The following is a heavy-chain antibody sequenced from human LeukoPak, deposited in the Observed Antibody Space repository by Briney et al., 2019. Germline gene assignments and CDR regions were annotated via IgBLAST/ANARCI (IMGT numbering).Heavy chain of an antibody. D-gene: IGHD3-22*01. CDR1: GGTFSSYA. CDR2: IIPIFGTA. Sequence: SVKVSCKASGGTFSSYAISWVRQAPGQGLEWMGGIIPIFGTANYAQRFQGRVTITTDESTSTAYMELSSLRSEDTAVYYCASTGSSGYYYFDYWGQGTLVTVSS. V-gene: IGHV1-69*05. CDR3: ASTGSSGYYYFDY. J-gene: IGHJ4*02.